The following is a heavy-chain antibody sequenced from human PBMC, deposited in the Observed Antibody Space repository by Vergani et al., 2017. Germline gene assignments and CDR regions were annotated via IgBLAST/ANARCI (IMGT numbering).Heavy chain of an antibody. D-gene: IGHD1-26*01. V-gene: IGHV3-7*01. Sequence: EVQLVESGGGLVQPGGSLRLSCAASGFTISSFWMIWVRQTPGKGLEWVANIKQDESEIYYVDSVKGRFTISRDNAKNLLFLQMNSLRDEDTAVYYCATMWEIIQNLRTDWYFDLWGRGTLVTVSS. CDR3: ATMWEIIQNLRTDWYFDL. CDR1: GFTISSFW. J-gene: IGHJ2*01. CDR2: IKQDESEI.